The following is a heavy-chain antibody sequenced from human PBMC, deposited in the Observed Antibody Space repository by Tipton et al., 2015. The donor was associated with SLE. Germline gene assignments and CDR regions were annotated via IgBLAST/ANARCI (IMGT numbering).Heavy chain of an antibody. CDR2: IYSGGST. J-gene: IGHJ4*02. V-gene: IGHV3-53*05. CDR1: GFTVSSNY. Sequence: SLRPSCAASGFTVSSNYMSWVRQAPGKGLEWVSVIYSGGSTYYADSVKGRFTISRDNSKNTLYLQMNSLRAEDTAVYYCARVLGGLGLFDYWGQGTLVTVSS. D-gene: IGHD2-15*01. CDR3: ARVLGGLGLFDY.